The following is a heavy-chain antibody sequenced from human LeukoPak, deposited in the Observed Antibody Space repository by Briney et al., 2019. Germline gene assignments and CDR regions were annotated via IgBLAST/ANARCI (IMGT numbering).Heavy chain of an antibody. CDR2: IRYDGSNK. CDR3: STRRISGFDC. D-gene: IGHD2/OR15-2a*01. J-gene: IGHJ4*02. CDR1: GFTFSSYG. V-gene: IGHV3-30*02. Sequence: GGSLRLSCAASGFTFSSYGMHWVRQAPGKGLEWVTFIRYDGSNKYYTDSVKGRFTISRDNSYKTLYLQMNSLRAEDTAVYYCSTRRISGFDCWGQGTLVTVSS.